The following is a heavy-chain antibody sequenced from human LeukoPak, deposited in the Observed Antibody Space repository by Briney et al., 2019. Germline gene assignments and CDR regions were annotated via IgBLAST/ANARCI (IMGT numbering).Heavy chain of an antibody. Sequence: GASVKASCKASGYTFTSYGISWVRQAPGQGLEWMGIINPSGGSTSYAQKFQDRITMTRDTSTSTIYMDLSSLRSEDTAMYYCARHKPAGPLSRFDPWGQGTLVTVSS. CDR2: INPSGGST. CDR1: GYTFTSYG. J-gene: IGHJ5*02. V-gene: IGHV1-46*01. CDR3: ARHKPAGPLSRFDP.